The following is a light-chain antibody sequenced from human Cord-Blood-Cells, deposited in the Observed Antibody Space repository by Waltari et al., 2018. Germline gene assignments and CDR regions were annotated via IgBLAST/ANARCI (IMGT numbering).Light chain of an antibody. V-gene: IGKV1-33*01. CDR2: DAS. Sequence: DIQMTQSPPSLSASVGDRVTITCQASQDISNYLNWYQQKPGKVPKLLIYDASNLETGVPSRFSGSGSGTDFTFTISSLQPEDIATYYCQQYDNLPLTFGGGTKVEIK. J-gene: IGKJ4*01. CDR1: QDISNY. CDR3: QQYDNLPLT.